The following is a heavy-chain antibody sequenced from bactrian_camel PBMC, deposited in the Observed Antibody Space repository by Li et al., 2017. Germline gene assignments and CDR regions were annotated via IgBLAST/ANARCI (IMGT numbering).Heavy chain of an antibody. J-gene: IGHJ4*01. CDR1: GFTFSNHD. Sequence: HVQLVESGGGLVRPGESLRLSCAASGFTFSNHDMSWVRQAPGKGLEWVSMIAAEGTYTTYADSVKGRFTISGDNAKNTVYLQMNSLKPDDMAVYYCVTDGDDTVVPGVLIKLAYWGQGTQVTVS. CDR3: VTDGDDTVVPGVLIKLAY. V-gene: IGHV3-2*01. D-gene: IGHD6*01. CDR2: IAAEGTYT.